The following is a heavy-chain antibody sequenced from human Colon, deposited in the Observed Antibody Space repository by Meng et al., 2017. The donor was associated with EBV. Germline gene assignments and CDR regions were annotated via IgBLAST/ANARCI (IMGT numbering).Heavy chain of an antibody. Sequence: QVQVQESGPGLVKPSQTLSLTCTVSGGSMSSGDYFWNWIRQPPGKGLEWIGEIYHSGRTNYNPSVKSRVSMSVDKSQNHFSLRLSSVTAADTAVYYCTTLYGDSISWGQGTLVTVSS. CDR3: TTLYGDSIS. D-gene: IGHD4-17*01. CDR2: IYHSGRT. J-gene: IGHJ4*02. V-gene: IGHV4-30-4*03. CDR1: GGSMSSGDYF.